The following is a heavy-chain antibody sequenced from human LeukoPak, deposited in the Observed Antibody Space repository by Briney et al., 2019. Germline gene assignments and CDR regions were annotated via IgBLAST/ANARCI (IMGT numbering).Heavy chain of an antibody. CDR3: ARGSNYTFDY. J-gene: IGHJ4*02. Sequence: GRSLRLSCAASGFTFSSYGMHWVRQAPGKGLEWVAVIWYDGSNKYYADSVKGRFTISRDNSKNTLYLQMNSLKAEDTAVYYCARGSNYTFDYWGQGTLVTVSS. CDR1: GFTFSSYG. D-gene: IGHD4-11*01. CDR2: IWYDGSNK. V-gene: IGHV3-33*01.